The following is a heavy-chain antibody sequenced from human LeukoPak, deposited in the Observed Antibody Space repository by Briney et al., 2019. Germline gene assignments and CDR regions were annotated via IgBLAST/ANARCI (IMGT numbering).Heavy chain of an antibody. J-gene: IGHJ4*02. V-gene: IGHV4-30-4*08. CDR1: GGSISSGGYY. CDR3: ARAALGGDTYCGGDCYFPVDY. CDR2: IYYSGCT. D-gene: IGHD2-21*01. Sequence: SETLSLTCTVAGGSISSGGYYWGWIRQPPGKGLEWFGYIYYSGCTYYNPSLKSRVTISVDTSKNQFSLTLSSVTAADTAVYYCARAALGGDTYCGGDCYFPVDYWGQGTLVTVSS.